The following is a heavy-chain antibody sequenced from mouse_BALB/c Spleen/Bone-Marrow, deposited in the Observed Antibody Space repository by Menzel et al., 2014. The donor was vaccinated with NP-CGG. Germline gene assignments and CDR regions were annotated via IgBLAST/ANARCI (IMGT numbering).Heavy chain of an antibody. J-gene: IGHJ2*01. CDR2: INSNGGST. V-gene: IGHV5-6-2*01. Sequence: EVKLVESGGGLVKLGGSLKLSCAASGFTFSSYYMSWVRQTPEKRLELVAAINSNGGSTYYPDTVEGRFTISRDNAKNTLYLQMSSLKSEDTALYYCARHGGYGNYFDYWGQGTTLTVSS. D-gene: IGHD2-10*02. CDR3: ARHGGYGNYFDY. CDR1: GFTFSSYY.